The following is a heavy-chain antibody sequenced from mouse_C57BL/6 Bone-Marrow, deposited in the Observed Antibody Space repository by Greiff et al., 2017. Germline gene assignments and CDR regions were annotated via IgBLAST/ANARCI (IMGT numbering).Heavy chain of an antibody. V-gene: IGHV14-4*01. J-gene: IGHJ2*01. CDR1: GFNIKDDY. CDR2: IDPEIGDT. D-gene: IGHD2-3*01. CDR3: SSFDGNYFDF. Sequence: EVQLQQSGAELVRPGASVKLSCTASGFNIKDDYLHWVKQRPEQGLEWIGWIDPEIGDTEYASKFQGKATITSDTSSTTAYLQLSSLTSEDTAVYYCSSFDGNYFDFWGQGTPLTVAS.